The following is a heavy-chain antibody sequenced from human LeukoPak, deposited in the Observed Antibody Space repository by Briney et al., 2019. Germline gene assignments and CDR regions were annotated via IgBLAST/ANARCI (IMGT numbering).Heavy chain of an antibody. D-gene: IGHD1-26*01. J-gene: IGHJ3*02. CDR1: GGSFSGYY. Sequence: SETLSLTCAVYGGSFSGYYWSWIRQPPGKGLEWIGEINHSGSTNYNPSLKSRVTISVDTSKNQFSLKLSSVTAADTAVYYCARLVNPIVGATFGAFDIWGQGTMVTVSS. CDR2: INHSGST. CDR3: ARLVNPIVGATFGAFDI. V-gene: IGHV4-34*01.